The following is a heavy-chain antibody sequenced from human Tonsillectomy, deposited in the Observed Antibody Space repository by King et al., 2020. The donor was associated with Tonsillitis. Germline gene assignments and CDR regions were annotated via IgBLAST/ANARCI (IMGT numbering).Heavy chain of an antibody. CDR3: ARAQAMDV. J-gene: IGHJ6*04. CDR1: GGSISSYY. CDR2: ISYTGST. Sequence: VQLQESGPGLVKPSKTLSLTCTVSGGSISSYYWSWIRQPPGKGLEWIGYISYTGSTNYNPSLKSRVTISVDTSKNHFSLKLSSVTAADTAVYYCARAQAMDVWGKGTTVTVSS. V-gene: IGHV4-59*01.